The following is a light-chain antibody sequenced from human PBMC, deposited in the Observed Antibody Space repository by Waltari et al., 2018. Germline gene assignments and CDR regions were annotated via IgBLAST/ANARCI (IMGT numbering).Light chain of an antibody. CDR2: GVS. Sequence: EIVLTQSPGTLSLSPGERATLPCRASQILSSTYLAWYQQKSGQAPRLLIFGVSNRVTGIPDRFSGSGSGTDFTLTINRLEPEDFAVYFCQQYSSSPNTFGQGTKLEI. V-gene: IGKV3-20*01. CDR3: QQYSSSPNT. CDR1: QILSSTY. J-gene: IGKJ2*01.